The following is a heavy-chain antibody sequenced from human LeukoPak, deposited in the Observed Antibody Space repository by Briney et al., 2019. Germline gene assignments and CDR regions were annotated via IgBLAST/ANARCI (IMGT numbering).Heavy chain of an antibody. D-gene: IGHD6-19*01. Sequence: GGSLRLSCAASGFTVSRNYMSWVRQAPGKGLEWVSTIYSSGGTYYADSVKGRFTISRDNSKNTLSLQMNSLRAEDTAVYYCARDRARGPSSGWSDYWGQGTLVTVSS. CDR3: ARDRARGPSSGWSDY. J-gene: IGHJ4*02. V-gene: IGHV3-53*01. CDR2: IYSSGGT. CDR1: GFTVSRNY.